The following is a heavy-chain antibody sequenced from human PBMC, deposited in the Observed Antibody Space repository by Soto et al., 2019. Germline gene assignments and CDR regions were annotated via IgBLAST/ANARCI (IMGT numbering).Heavy chain of an antibody. CDR2: ISGSGGST. CDR3: AKDKSFGVDFYFDY. J-gene: IGHJ4*02. Sequence: GGSLRLSCAASGFTFSSYAMSWVRQAPGKGLEWVSAISGSGGSTYYADSVRGRFTISRDNSKNTLYLQMNSLRAEDTAVYYCAKDKSFGVDFYFDYWGQGTLVTVSS. CDR1: GFTFSSYA. V-gene: IGHV3-23*01. D-gene: IGHD3-3*01.